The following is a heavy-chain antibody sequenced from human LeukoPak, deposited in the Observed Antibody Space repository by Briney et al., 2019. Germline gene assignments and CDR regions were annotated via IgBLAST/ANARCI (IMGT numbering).Heavy chain of an antibody. V-gene: IGHV1-69*06. D-gene: IGHD5-18*01. CDR2: IIPIFGTA. CDR3: ATSAMVYDAFDI. CDR1: GYTFTSYG. Sequence: VASVKVSCKASGYTFTSYGISWVRQAPGQGLEWMGGIIPIFGTANYAQKFQGRVTITADKSTSTAYMELSSLRSEDTAVYYCATSAMVYDAFDIWGQGTMVTVSS. J-gene: IGHJ3*02.